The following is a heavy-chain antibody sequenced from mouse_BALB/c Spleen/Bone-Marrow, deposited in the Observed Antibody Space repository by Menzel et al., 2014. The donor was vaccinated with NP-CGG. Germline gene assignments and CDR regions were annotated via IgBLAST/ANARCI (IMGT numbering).Heavy chain of an antibody. CDR1: GFTFNTYA. CDR3: VREGPGTWFAY. V-gene: IGHV10-3*03. D-gene: IGHD4-1*01. CDR2: IRSKSNNYAT. Sequence: EVKLVESGGGLVQPKGSLKLSCAASGFTFNTYAMHWVCQAPGKGLEWVARIRSKSNNYATYYADSVKDRFTISRDDSQSMLYLQMNNLKTEDTATYYCVREGPGTWFAYWGQGTLVTVSA. J-gene: IGHJ3*01.